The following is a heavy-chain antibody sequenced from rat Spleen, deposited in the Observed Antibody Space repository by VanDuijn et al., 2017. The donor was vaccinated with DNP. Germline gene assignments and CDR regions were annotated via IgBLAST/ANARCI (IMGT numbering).Heavy chain of an antibody. CDR3: TTDTTEGIGGWFAY. CDR2: ISYEGSRT. J-gene: IGHJ3*01. Sequence: EVQLVESGGGLVQPGRSLKLSCAASGFTFSNYGMHWIRQAPKKGLEWVASISYEGSRTYYGDSVKGRFTISRDNAKSTLYLQMDSLRSEDTATYYCTTDTTEGIGGWFAYWGQGTLVTVSS. V-gene: IGHV5-19*01. D-gene: IGHD1-11*01. CDR1: GFTFSNYG.